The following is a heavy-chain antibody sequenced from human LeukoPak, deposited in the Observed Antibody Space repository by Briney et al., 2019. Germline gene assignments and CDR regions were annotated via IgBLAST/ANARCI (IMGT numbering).Heavy chain of an antibody. V-gene: IGHV3-21*01. CDR3: ARDAGGRTQREGWFDP. CDR2: ISSSSSYI. Sequence: GGSLRLSCAASGFTFSSYSMNWVRQAPGKGLEWVSSISSSSSYIYYADSVKGRFTISRDNAKNSLYLQMNSLRVEDTAIYYCARDAGGRTQREGWFDPWGQGTLVTVSS. D-gene: IGHD1-1*01. CDR1: GFTFSSYS. J-gene: IGHJ5*02.